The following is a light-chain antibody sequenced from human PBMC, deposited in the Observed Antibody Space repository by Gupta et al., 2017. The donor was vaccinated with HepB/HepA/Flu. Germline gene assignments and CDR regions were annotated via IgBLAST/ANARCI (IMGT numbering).Light chain of an antibody. CDR1: QSVSSN. V-gene: IGKV3-15*01. CDR3: QQYSNWPWT. J-gene: IGKJ1*01. CDR2: GAS. Sequence: EIVMTQSPATLSVSPGERATLSCRASQSVSSNFAWYQQNPGQAPRLLIYGASTRATGIPARFSGSGSETGFTLTISSLQSEDFAVYYCQQYSNWPWTFGQGTKVEIK.